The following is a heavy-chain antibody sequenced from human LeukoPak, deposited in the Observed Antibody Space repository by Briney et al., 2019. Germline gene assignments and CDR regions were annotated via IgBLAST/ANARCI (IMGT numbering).Heavy chain of an antibody. J-gene: IGHJ4*02. CDR3: ARVVTISGVIKLYYFDF. V-gene: IGHV4-34*01. CDR2: INHSGST. D-gene: IGHD3-3*01. Sequence: KPSETLSLTCAIYGGSFSGYYWSWIRQPPGKGLEWIGEINHSGSTNYNPSLKSRVTISVDTSKNQFSLKLSSVTAADTALYYCARVVTISGVIKLYYFDFWGQGTLVTVSS. CDR1: GGSFSGYY.